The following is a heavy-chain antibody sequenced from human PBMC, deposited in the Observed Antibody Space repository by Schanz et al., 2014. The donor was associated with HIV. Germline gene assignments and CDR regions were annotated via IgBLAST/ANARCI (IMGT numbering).Heavy chain of an antibody. CDR3: ARWRSGAPSN. CDR2: SKNKANGYIT. Sequence: EVQLLDSGGGLVQPGGSLRVSCAASGFSFSRYAMNWVRQAPGKGLEWVGRSKNKANGYITEYTASVKGRFTISRDDSRNSLYLQMNSLKTEDTAVYFCARWRSGAPSNWGQGTLVTVSS. CDR1: GFSFSRYA. J-gene: IGHJ4*02. D-gene: IGHD3-10*01. V-gene: IGHV3-72*01.